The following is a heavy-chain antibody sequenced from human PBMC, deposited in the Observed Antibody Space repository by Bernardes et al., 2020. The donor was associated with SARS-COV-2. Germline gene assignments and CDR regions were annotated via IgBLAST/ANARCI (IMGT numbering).Heavy chain of an antibody. D-gene: IGHD3-22*01. CDR1: GYTFTGYY. V-gene: IGHV1-2*02. CDR2: INPNSGCT. CDR3: ALPPTNYDRYGMDV. J-gene: IGHJ6*02. Sequence: ASEKVSCKASGYTFTGYYIHWVRQDPGQGLEWMGWINPNSGCTNYAQKFQGRVTMTRDTSSITAYMELSRLRSDDTAVYYCALPPTNYDRYGMDVWGQGTTVTVSS.